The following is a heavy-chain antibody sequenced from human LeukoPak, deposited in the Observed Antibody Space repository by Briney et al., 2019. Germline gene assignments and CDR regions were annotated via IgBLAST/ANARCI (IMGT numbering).Heavy chain of an antibody. CDR2: IYHCGST. J-gene: IGHJ3*02. CDR3: ARDRRGDPDAFDI. D-gene: IGHD2-21*02. V-gene: IGHV4-30-2*01. CDR1: GGSISSGGYS. Sequence: SETLSLTCAVSGGSISSGGYSWSWIRRPPGKGLEWIGYIYHCGSTYYNPSLKSRVTISVDRSKNQFSLKLSSVTAADTAVYYCARDRRGDPDAFDIWGQGTMVTVSS.